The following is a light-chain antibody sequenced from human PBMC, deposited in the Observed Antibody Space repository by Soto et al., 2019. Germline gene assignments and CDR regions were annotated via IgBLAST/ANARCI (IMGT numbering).Light chain of an antibody. J-gene: IGKJ4*01. CDR2: DAS. V-gene: IGKV3-11*01. CDR3: QQRTNWPLT. Sequence: EIVLTQSPFTLSLSPGERATLSCRASQSVTTFLAWYQQKPGQAPRLLIYDASKRATGIPARFSGSGSGTDVTLTISSLEPEDFAVYYCQQRTNWPLTFGGGTKVEIK. CDR1: QSVTTF.